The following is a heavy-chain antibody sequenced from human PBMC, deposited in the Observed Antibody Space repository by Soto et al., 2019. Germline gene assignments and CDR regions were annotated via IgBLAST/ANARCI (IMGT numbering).Heavy chain of an antibody. CDR3: ARGRIVASIHDAFEI. J-gene: IGHJ3*02. Sequence: QGQLLQSGDEVKKPGASVRVSCRASGYDFTSYGISWVRQAPGQGLEWESWISAYNGKRDTAQKFQGRVTMTLDTSTDTAHMELGDLTSADTAVYYCARGRIVASIHDAFEIWGQGTMVAVSS. CDR1: GYDFTSYG. V-gene: IGHV1-18*01. CDR2: ISAYNGKR. D-gene: IGHD2-21*01.